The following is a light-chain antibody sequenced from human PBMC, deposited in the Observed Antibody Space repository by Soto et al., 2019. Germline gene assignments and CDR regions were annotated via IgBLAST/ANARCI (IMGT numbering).Light chain of an antibody. J-gene: IGKJ5*01. CDR2: DAS. CDR1: QSVSTY. Sequence: EIVLTQSPGTLSLSPGERATLSCRASQSVSTYLAWYQQKPGQPPRLLIFDASNRAAGIPARFSASGSGTDFTLTISNLEPEDFAIYYCQQRSNSLTFGQGTRLEI. V-gene: IGKV3-11*01. CDR3: QQRSNSLT.